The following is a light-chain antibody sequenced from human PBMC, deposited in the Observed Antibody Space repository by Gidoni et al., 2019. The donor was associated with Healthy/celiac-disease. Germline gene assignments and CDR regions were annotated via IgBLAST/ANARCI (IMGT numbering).Light chain of an antibody. CDR3: QQRSNWWT. J-gene: IGKJ1*01. Sequence: EIVFTQSPATLSLSPGERDPLSCRASQSVSSYLAWYQQKPGQAPRLLIYDASNRATGIPARFSGSGSGTDVNLTIRSLEPEDFAVYYCQQRSNWWTFGQGTKVEIK. V-gene: IGKV3-11*01. CDR2: DAS. CDR1: QSVSSY.